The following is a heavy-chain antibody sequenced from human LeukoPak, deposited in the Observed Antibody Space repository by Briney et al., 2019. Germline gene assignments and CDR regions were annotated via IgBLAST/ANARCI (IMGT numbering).Heavy chain of an antibody. Sequence: SVKVSCKASGYTFTGYYMHWVRQAPGQGLEWMGWINPNSGGTNYAQKFQGRVTMTRDTSISTAYMELSRLRSDDTAVYYCARENYGGNSVFDYWGQGTLVTVSS. D-gene: IGHD4-23*01. J-gene: IGHJ4*02. CDR1: GYTFTGYY. CDR3: ARENYGGNSVFDY. CDR2: INPNSGGT. V-gene: IGHV1-2*02.